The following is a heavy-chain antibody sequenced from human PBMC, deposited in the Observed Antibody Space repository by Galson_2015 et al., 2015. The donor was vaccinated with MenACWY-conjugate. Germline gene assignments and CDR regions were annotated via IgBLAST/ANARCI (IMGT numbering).Heavy chain of an antibody. CDR1: GGTFSSYA. J-gene: IGHJ4*02. CDR3: ASAKKGYDSSGYYYDY. CDR2: IIPIFGTA. V-gene: IGHV1-69*13. Sequence: SVKVSCKASGGTFSSYAISWVRQAPGQGLEWMGGIIPIFGTANYAQKFQGRVTITADESTSTAYMELSSLRSEDTAVYYCASAKKGYDSSGYYYDYWGQGTLVTVSS. D-gene: IGHD3-22*01.